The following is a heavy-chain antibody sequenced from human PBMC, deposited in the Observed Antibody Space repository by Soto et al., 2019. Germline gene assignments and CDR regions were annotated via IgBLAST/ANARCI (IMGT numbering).Heavy chain of an antibody. CDR3: AKDLRTSTNDNYGMDV. D-gene: IGHD1-1*01. V-gene: IGHV3-23*01. J-gene: IGHJ6*02. CDR2: ISASGGST. Sequence: EVELLESGGGLVQPGGSLRLSCAASGFTFSTYAMSWVRQAPGKGLEWVSVISASGGSTFYADSVKGRFTVSRDNSRNTLYLQVISLRVEDTAGYYCAKDLRTSTNDNYGMDVWGQGTTVTVSS. CDR1: GFTFSTYA.